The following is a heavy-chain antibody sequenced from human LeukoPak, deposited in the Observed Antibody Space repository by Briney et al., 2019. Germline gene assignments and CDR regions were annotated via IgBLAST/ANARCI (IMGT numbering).Heavy chain of an antibody. CDR2: MNPNSGNT. D-gene: IGHD3-10*01. CDR3: ARGTYYYGSGSSNWFDP. CDR1: GYTFTSYD. Sequence: ASVKVSCKASGYTFTSYDINWVRQATGQGLEWMGWMNPNSGNTGYAQKFQGRVTMTRNTSISTAYMELSSLRSEDTAVYYCARGTYYYGSGSSNWFDPWGQGTLVTVSS. J-gene: IGHJ5*02. V-gene: IGHV1-8*01.